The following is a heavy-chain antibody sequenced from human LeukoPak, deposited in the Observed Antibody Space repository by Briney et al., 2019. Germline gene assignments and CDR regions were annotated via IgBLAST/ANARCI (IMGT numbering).Heavy chain of an antibody. CDR3: AKVVPFELGFDY. Sequence: GGSLRLSCAASGFIFSNYGMHWVRQAPGKGQEWVAVIWFDGSNEDYADSVKGRFTISRDNSKNTLFLQMNSLRAEDTAVYYCAKVVPFELGFDYWGQGTLVTVSS. D-gene: IGHD3/OR15-3a*01. V-gene: IGHV3-33*06. J-gene: IGHJ4*02. CDR2: IWFDGSNE. CDR1: GFIFSNYG.